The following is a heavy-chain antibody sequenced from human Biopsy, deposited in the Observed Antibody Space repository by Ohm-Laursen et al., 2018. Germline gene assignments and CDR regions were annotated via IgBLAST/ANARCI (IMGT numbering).Heavy chain of an antibody. CDR2: NIPILGTG. CDR3: ATKLTGYFHH. Sequence: VKVSCKAPGGTFSNYGVNWVRQAPGQGLEWLGGNIPILGTGNYAQKFQDRVTVAADTSTSTATMELRSLRSDDTAVYYCATKLTGYFHHWGQGTLVIVSS. J-gene: IGHJ1*01. V-gene: IGHV1-69*06. D-gene: IGHD3-9*01. CDR1: GGTFSNYG.